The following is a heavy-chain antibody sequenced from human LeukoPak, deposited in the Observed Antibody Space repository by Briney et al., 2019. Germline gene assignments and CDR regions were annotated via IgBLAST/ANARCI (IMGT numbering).Heavy chain of an antibody. CDR1: GGTFSSYA. D-gene: IGHD2-2*01. V-gene: IGHV1-69*04. CDR3: ARAAVPAAKNDAFDI. CDR2: IIPIFGIA. J-gene: IGHJ3*02. Sequence: SVKVSCKAPGGTFSSYAISWVRQAPGQGLEWMGRIIPIFGIANYAQKFQGRVTITADKSTSTAYMELSSLRSEDTAVYYCARAAVPAAKNDAFDIWGQGTMVTVSS.